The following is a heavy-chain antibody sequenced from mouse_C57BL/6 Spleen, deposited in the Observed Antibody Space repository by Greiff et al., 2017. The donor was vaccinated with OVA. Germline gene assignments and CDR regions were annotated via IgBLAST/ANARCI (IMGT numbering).Heavy chain of an antibody. D-gene: IGHD1-1*01. Sequence: VQLQQSGPELVKPGASVKISCKASGYTFTDYYMNWVKQSHGKSLEWIGDINPNNGGTSYNQKFKGKATLTVDKSSSTAYMELRSLTSEDSAVYYCARSYCYGSYWYFDVWGTGTTVTVSS. CDR2: INPNNGGT. V-gene: IGHV1-26*01. CDR1: GYTFTDYY. CDR3: ARSYCYGSYWYFDV. J-gene: IGHJ1*03.